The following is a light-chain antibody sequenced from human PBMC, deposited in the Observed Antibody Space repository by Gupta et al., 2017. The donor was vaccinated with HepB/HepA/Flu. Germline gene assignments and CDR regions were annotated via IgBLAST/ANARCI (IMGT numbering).Light chain of an antibody. CDR1: KDIRRS. CDR2: YEA. Sequence: DIQMTQSPSSLSASVGDRVTITCQASKDIRRSLNWYQQKQGEAPKLLIFYEANEKAGVPLRFMGSRGATNVIFTIGSRQHEDVGTFYCQQHNNVPRYSFGQGTKLEIK. J-gene: IGKJ2*03. V-gene: IGKV1-33*01. CDR3: QQHNNVPRYS.